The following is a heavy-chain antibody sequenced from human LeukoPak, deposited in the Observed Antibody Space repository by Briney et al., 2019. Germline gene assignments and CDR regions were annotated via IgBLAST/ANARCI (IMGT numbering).Heavy chain of an antibody. V-gene: IGHV3-30*18. CDR2: ISYDGSNK. Sequence: PGRSLRLSCAASGFTFSSYGMHWVRQAPGKGLEWVAVISYDGSNKYYADSVKGRFTISRDNSKNTLYLQMNSLRAEDTAVYYCAKSAVAGPGYFDYWGQGTLVTVSS. D-gene: IGHD6-19*01. CDR1: GFTFSSYG. J-gene: IGHJ4*02. CDR3: AKSAVAGPGYFDY.